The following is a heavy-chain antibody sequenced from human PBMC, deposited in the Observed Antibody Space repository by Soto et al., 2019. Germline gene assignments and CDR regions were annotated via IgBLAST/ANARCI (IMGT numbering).Heavy chain of an antibody. J-gene: IGHJ3*02. V-gene: IGHV1-2*04. D-gene: IGHD2-2*01. CDR1: LYTFTVYY. CDR2: INPNSGGT. Sequence: ASVXVSFRSALYTFTVYYRHCWLRAPGQGLEWMGWINPNSGGTNYAQKFQGWVTMTRDTSISTAYMELSRLRSDDTAVYYCARDLDYCSSTSCTHDDFDIWGQGTMVNVSS. CDR3: ARDLDYCSSTSCTHDDFDI.